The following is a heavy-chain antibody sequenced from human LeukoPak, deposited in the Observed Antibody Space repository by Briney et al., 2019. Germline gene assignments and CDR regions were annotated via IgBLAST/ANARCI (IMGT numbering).Heavy chain of an antibody. CDR3: AREIHRFTGYYYYMDV. D-gene: IGHD7-27*01. CDR2: IYYSGST. V-gene: IGHV4-31*03. CDR1: GGSISSGGYY. J-gene: IGHJ6*03. Sequence: SQTLSLTCTVSGGSISSGGYYWSWIRQHPGKVLEWIGYIYYSGSTYYNPSLKSRVTISVDTSKNQFSLKLSSVTATDTAVYYCAREIHRFTGYYYYMDVWGKGTTVTVSS.